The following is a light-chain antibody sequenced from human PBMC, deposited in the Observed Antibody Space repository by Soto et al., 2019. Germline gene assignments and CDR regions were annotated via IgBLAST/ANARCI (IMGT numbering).Light chain of an antibody. CDR3: QQYNNWPRT. J-gene: IGKJ1*01. CDR2: GAS. Sequence: EIVMTQSPATLSVSPGERATLSCRASQSVSSNLAWYQQKPGQAPRLLIYGASARATGIPARFSGSGSGTEFTLPISSLHSEDFAVYYCQQYNNWPRTFGQGTKVEIK. CDR1: QSVSSN. V-gene: IGKV3-15*01.